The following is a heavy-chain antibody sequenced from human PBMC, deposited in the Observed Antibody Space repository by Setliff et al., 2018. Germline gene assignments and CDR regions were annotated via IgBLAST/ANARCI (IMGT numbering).Heavy chain of an antibody. V-gene: IGHV3-23*01. Sequence: GGSLILSCATSGFTFREYSMAWVRKVPGKGLEWVASVIQGGQGGCAGSLRGRCSISRDNSKKTVLLQMSNLRAEDTATYYCAKDRVNDGFWDFDSWGQGIVVTVSS. CDR2: VIQGGQG. CDR3: AKDRVNDGFWDFDS. D-gene: IGHD2-21*01. CDR1: GFTFREYS. J-gene: IGHJ4*02.